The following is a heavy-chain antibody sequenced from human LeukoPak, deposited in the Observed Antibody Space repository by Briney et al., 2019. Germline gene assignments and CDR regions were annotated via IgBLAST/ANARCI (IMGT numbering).Heavy chain of an antibody. Sequence: SETLSLTCAVYGGSFSGYYWSWIRQPPGKGLEWIGEINHSGSTNYNPSPKSRVTISADTSKNQFSLKLSSVTAADTAVYYCARGWGYYGSGSYYFDYWGQGTLVTVSS. J-gene: IGHJ4*02. CDR2: INHSGST. CDR1: GGSFSGYY. CDR3: ARGWGYYGSGSYYFDY. D-gene: IGHD3-10*01. V-gene: IGHV4-34*01.